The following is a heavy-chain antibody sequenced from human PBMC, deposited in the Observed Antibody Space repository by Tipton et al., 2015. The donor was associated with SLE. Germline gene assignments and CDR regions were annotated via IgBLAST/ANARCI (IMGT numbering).Heavy chain of an antibody. V-gene: IGHV4-39*07. J-gene: IGHJ5*02. CDR3: ARNAKELVQRLVAITYFNP. D-gene: IGHD1-1*01. CDR1: GGSVLSSSYY. Sequence: TLSLTCTVSGGSVLSSSYYWGWLRQSPGKGVEWLGSISHTGSPYYNPSLNNRVAISIDTSKNQFSLKLTSMTAADTAVYYCARNAKELVQRLVAITYFNPWGQGTLVTVSS. CDR2: ISHTGSP.